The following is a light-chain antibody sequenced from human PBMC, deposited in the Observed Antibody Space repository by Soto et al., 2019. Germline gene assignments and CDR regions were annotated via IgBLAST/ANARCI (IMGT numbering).Light chain of an antibody. CDR1: QHISSW. CDR2: AAS. V-gene: IGKV1-12*02. J-gene: IGKJ3*01. CDR3: QQANTFPFT. Sequence: DIQMTQSPSSVSASVGDRVTFTCRASQHISSWLAWYQQKPGKAPKLLIAAASILQSGVPSRFSGSGHGTDFTLTISSLQREDFATYFCQQANTFPFTFGPGTRLEIK.